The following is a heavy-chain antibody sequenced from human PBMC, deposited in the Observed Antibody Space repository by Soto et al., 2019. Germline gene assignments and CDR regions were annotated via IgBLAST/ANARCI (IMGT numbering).Heavy chain of an antibody. CDR2: IIPILGIA. Sequence: SVKVSCKASGGTFSSYTISWVRQAPGQGLEWMGRIIPILGIANYAQKFQGRVTITADKSTSTAYMELSSLRSEDTAVYYCAREGLYPTVTIYYFDYWGQGTLVTVSS. CDR1: GGTFSSYT. V-gene: IGHV1-69*04. CDR3: AREGLYPTVTIYYFDY. D-gene: IGHD4-4*01. J-gene: IGHJ4*02.